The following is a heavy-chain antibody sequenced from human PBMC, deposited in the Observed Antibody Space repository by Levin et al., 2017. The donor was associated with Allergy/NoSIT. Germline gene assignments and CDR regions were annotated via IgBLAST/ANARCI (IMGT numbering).Heavy chain of an antibody. CDR1: GYSFTTYW. D-gene: IGHD3-10*01. CDR2: IYPGDSDT. CDR3: ASHYGSGTYYWIGGY. Sequence: RGESLKISCKASGYSFTTYWIGWVRQMPGKGLEWVGIIYPGDSDTRYSPSFQGQVTISADKSITTAYLQWSSLKASDTAMYYCASHYGSGTYYWIGGYWGQGTLVTVSS. J-gene: IGHJ4*02. V-gene: IGHV5-51*01.